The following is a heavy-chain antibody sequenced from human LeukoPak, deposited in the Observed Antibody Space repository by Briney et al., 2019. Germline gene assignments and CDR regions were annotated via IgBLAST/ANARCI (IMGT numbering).Heavy chain of an antibody. CDR1: GFTFDDYA. Sequence: GGSLRLSCAASGFTFDDYAMHWVRQAPGKGLEWVSLISGDGGSTYYADSVKGRFTISRDNSKNSLYLQMNSLRTEDTALYYCAKEGEYSSSWYAFDYWGQGTLVTVSS. CDR3: AKEGEYSSSWYAFDY. V-gene: IGHV3-43*02. J-gene: IGHJ4*02. CDR2: ISGDGGST. D-gene: IGHD6-13*01.